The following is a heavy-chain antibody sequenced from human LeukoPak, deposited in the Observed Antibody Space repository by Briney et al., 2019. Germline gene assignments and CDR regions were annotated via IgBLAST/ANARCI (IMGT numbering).Heavy chain of an antibody. CDR1: GDSVSRPY. Sequence: PSETLSLTCSVSGDSVSRPYWGWIRQPPGKGLEWIGSIYYSGSTYYNPSLKSRVTISVDTSKNQFSLKLSSVTAADTAVYYCARAVGATAGGNWFDPWGQGTLVTVSS. D-gene: IGHD1-26*01. CDR3: ARAVGATAGGNWFDP. J-gene: IGHJ5*02. CDR2: IYYSGST. V-gene: IGHV4-39*01.